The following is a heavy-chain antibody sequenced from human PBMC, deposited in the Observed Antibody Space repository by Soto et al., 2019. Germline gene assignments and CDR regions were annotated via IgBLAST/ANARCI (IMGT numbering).Heavy chain of an antibody. CDR3: ARDMSAMATGMDV. Sequence: EVQLVESGGGLIQPGGSLRLSCAASGFIVSNNYMRWVRQAPGKGLEWVSVIYSGGTTYYADSVKGRFTISRDNSKNMMYLRMNSLRVEDTAVYYCARDMSAMATGMDVWGHGTTVTVSS. J-gene: IGHJ6*02. CDR1: GFIVSNNY. V-gene: IGHV3-53*01. D-gene: IGHD5-18*01. CDR2: IYSGGTT.